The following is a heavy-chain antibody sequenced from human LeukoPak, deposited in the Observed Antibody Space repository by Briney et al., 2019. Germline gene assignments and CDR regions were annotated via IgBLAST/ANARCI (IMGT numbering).Heavy chain of an antibody. CDR2: ISGGGGST. V-gene: IGHV3-23*01. CDR1: GFPFSSYA. Sequence: QSGGSLRLSCAASGFPFSSYAMSWVRQAPGKGLEWVSGISGGGGSTYYADSVRGRFTISRDNSKNTLYLQVNSLRAEGTAVYYCARTRGPNVFGGVHDYWGQGTLVTVSS. D-gene: IGHD3-16*01. J-gene: IGHJ4*02. CDR3: ARTRGPNVFGGVHDY.